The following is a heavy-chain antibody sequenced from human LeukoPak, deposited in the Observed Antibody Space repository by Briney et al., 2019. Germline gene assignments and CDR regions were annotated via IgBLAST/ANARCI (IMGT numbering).Heavy chain of an antibody. D-gene: IGHD3-10*01. CDR2: MNPNSGNT. CDR1: GYTFTSYD. CDR3: ARGIRMVRGVPPVYYFDY. Sequence: ASVKVSCKASGYTFTSYDINWVRQATGQGLEWMGWMNPNSGNTGYAQKFQGRVTMTRNTSISTAYMELSSLRPEDTAVYYCARGIRMVRGVPPVYYFDYWGQGTLVTVSS. J-gene: IGHJ4*02. V-gene: IGHV1-8*01.